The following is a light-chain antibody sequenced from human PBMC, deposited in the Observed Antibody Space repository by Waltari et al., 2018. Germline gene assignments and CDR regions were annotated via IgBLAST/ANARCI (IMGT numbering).Light chain of an antibody. CDR1: QNIVGY. CDR3: QQGFSPPWT. V-gene: IGKV1-39*01. Sequence: DIQVTQSPASLSASVGDTVRITFRTSQNIVGYLNWYKQKPGRAPRLLIYAASTLQTGVPSRFSGSGSGAEFTLTIHSLQPEDLATYSCQQGFSPPWTFGQGTKVEIK. J-gene: IGKJ1*01. CDR2: AAS.